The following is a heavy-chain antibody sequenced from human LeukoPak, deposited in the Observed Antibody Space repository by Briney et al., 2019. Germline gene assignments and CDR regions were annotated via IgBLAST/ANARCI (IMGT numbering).Heavy chain of an antibody. CDR2: ISYDGSNK. CDR1: GFTFSSYA. J-gene: IGHJ4*02. D-gene: IGHD6-13*01. CDR3: ARDAQMKEDSSSWYPY. V-gene: IGHV3-30-3*01. Sequence: GGSLRLSCAASGFTFSSYAMHWVRQAPGKGLEWVAVISYDGSNKYYADSVKGRFTISRDNSKNTPYLQMNSLRAEDTAVYYCARDAQMKEDSSSWYPYWGQGTLVTVSS.